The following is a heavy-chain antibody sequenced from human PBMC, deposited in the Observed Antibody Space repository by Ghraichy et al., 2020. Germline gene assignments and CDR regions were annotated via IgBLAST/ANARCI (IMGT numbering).Heavy chain of an antibody. Sequence: SVKVSCKASGGTFSSYTINWARQAPGQGPEWMGRIVPKFGTTYFAQKFQGRVTVTADESTTTAYLGLSSLGSEDTAVYYCALGYCDYYDCAMDVWGQGTAVTVSS. CDR3: ALGYCDYYDCAMDV. CDR2: IVPKFGTT. CDR1: GGTFSSYT. J-gene: IGHJ6*02. V-gene: IGHV1-69*13. D-gene: IGHD2-15*01.